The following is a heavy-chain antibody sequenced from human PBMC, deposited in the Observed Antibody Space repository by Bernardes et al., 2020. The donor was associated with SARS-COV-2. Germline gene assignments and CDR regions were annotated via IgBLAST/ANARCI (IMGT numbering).Heavy chain of an antibody. CDR2: INWNNGNV. J-gene: IGHJ6*02. D-gene: IGHD3-10*01. Sequence: GGSLRLSCAASGFTFDDYGMHWVRQAPGKGLEWVSSINWNNGNVGYADSVTGRFTISRDNAQNSLFLQMNSLRPEDTALYYCAKDSGSGIYYYYGMDVWGQGTTVTVAS. V-gene: IGHV3-9*01. CDR1: GFTFDDYG. CDR3: AKDSGSGIYYYYGMDV.